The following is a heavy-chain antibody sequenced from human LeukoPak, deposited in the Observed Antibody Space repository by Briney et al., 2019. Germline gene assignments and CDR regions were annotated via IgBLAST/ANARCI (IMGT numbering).Heavy chain of an antibody. CDR3: ARVFGSSGWYGPDY. V-gene: IGHV3-11*05. J-gene: IGHJ4*02. D-gene: IGHD6-19*01. CDR1: GFTFSDYY. CDR2: ISSSSSYT. Sequence: PGGSLRLSCAASGFTFSDYYMSWIRQAPGKGLEWVSYISSSSSYTNYADSVKGRFTISRDNAKNSLYLQMNSLRAEDTALYYCARVFGSSGWYGPDYWGQGTLVTVFS.